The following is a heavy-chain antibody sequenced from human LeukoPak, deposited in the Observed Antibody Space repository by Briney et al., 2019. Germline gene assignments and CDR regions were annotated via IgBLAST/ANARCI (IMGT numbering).Heavy chain of an antibody. CDR3: EKGGTSRKFWIGQIFG. V-gene: IGHV3-23*01. D-gene: IGHD3-3*01. Sequence: GGSLRLSCAASGFTFSSYAMSWVRQAPGKGLEWVSAISDSGRSTYYADSVKGRFTISRDNSKNTLYLQMNSLRAEDTAIYYCEKGGTSRKFWIGQIFGGGQGTLDTVSS. CDR2: ISDSGRST. CDR1: GFTFSSYA. J-gene: IGHJ4*02.